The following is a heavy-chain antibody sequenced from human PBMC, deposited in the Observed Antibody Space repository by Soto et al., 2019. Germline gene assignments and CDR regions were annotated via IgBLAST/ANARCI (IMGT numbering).Heavy chain of an antibody. Sequence: SVKVSCKASDYTFTSYGISWVRQAPGQGLEWMGRIIPILGIANYAQKFQGRVTITADKSTSTAYMELSSLRSEDTAVYYCARAPYCSSTSCYYFDYWGQGTLVTVSS. J-gene: IGHJ4*02. D-gene: IGHD2-2*01. V-gene: IGHV1-69*04. CDR3: ARAPYCSSTSCYYFDY. CDR2: IIPILGIA. CDR1: DYTFTSYG.